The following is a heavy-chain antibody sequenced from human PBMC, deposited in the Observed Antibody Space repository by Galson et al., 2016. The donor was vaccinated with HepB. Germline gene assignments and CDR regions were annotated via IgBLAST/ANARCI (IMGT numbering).Heavy chain of an antibody. D-gene: IGHD3-9*01. Sequence: SETLSLTCTVSGGSVSSGSFYWSWIRQPPGKGLEWIGYISYSGSTNYNPSLKSRVTISVDTSKNQFSLKVTSVTAADTAVYYCASTYDKSSVDYYYYGLDVWGHGTTVTVSS. J-gene: IGHJ6*02. CDR3: ASTYDKSSVDYYYYGLDV. CDR1: GGSVSSGSFY. CDR2: ISYSGST. V-gene: IGHV4-61*01.